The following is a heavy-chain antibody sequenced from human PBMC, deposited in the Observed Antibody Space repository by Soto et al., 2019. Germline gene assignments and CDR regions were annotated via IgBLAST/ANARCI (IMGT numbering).Heavy chain of an antibody. D-gene: IGHD2-2*01. CDR1: GYSFTSYW. V-gene: IGHV5-10-1*01. J-gene: IGHJ6*02. CDR3: ARHRYCSSTSCYAGWGYGMAV. CDR2: IDPSDSYT. Sequence: GESLKISCKGSGYSFTSYWISWVRQMPGKGLEWMGRIDPSDSYTNYSPSFQGHVTISADKSISTAYLQWSSLKASDTAMYYCARHRYCSSTSCYAGWGYGMAVWGQGTTVTVSS.